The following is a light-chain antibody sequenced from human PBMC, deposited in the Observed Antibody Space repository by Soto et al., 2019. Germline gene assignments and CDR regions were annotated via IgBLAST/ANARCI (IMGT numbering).Light chain of an antibody. V-gene: IGKV3-20*01. CDR3: QQYVSSPIT. CDR2: DAS. J-gene: IGKJ5*01. CDR1: QSISRNY. Sequence: EIVLMQSPGTLSLSPGERATLSCRASQSISRNYLAWFQKKPGQAPRLLIYDASTRATGIPDKFSGSGSGTDFTLTISRLEPEDFAVYYCQQYVSSPITFGQGTRLEIK.